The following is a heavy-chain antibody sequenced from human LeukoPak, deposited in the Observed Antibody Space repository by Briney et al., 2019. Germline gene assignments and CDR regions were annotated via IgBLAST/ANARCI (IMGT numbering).Heavy chain of an antibody. Sequence: GGSLGLSCAASGFTFSDYYMIWIRQAPGKGLECVSYITNSGSTMYYADSVKGRFTISRDNAKNSLWLQMNSLRAEDTAVYYCARDLLRWKASDSFNYWGQGTLVTVSS. CDR3: ARDLLRWKASDSFNY. CDR1: GFTFSDYY. V-gene: IGHV3-11*01. CDR2: ITNSGSTM. D-gene: IGHD1-1*01. J-gene: IGHJ4*02.